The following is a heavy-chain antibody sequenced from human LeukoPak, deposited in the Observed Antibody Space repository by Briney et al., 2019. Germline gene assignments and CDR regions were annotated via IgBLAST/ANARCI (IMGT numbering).Heavy chain of an antibody. J-gene: IGHJ4*01. CDR3: ASGGLVSRYLDH. V-gene: IGHV4-39*01. CDR1: GGSISSSSYY. CDR2: IYYSGST. Sequence: PSETLSLTCTVSGGSISSSSYYWGWIRQPPGKGLEWIGSIYYSGSTYYNPSLKSRVTISVDTSKNQFSLKLSSVTAADTAIYYCASGGLVSRYLDHWGQGTLVTASP. D-gene: IGHD3-9*01.